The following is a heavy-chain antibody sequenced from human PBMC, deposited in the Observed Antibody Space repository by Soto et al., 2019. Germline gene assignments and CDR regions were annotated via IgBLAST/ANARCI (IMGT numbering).Heavy chain of an antibody. Sequence: QVQLVESGRGVVQPGTSLRLSCAASGFLFSRFGMHWVRQAPGKGPEWVAVIVNHGGRKDYADSVTGRFTISRDNSRNTLFLEMSSLRVEDTAINYCARDDEYDDNGLDYWGQGTLVTVSS. CDR3: ARDDEYDDNGLDY. D-gene: IGHD1-1*01. V-gene: IGHV3-33*01. J-gene: IGHJ4*02. CDR1: GFLFSRFG. CDR2: IVNHGGRK.